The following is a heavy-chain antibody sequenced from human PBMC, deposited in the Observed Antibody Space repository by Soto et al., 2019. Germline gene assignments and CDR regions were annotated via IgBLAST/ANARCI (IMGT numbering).Heavy chain of an antibody. CDR1: GGSVSGSYYY. Sequence: QLQLEESGPGLVKPSETLSLTCAVSGGSVSGSYYYWAWLRQSPGKGPEWIGSVFHTGFTSYNPSLESRVSVPVDTSKSQFSLKLSAVTASDTAVYYCATSQKGYNWNYFDHWGQGALVTVSS. J-gene: IGHJ4*02. CDR2: VFHTGFT. CDR3: ATSQKGYNWNYFDH. D-gene: IGHD1-1*01. V-gene: IGHV4-39*01.